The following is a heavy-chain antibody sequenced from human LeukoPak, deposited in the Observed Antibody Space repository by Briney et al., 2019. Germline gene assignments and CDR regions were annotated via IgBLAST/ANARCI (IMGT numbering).Heavy chain of an antibody. CDR3: ARDRRGVIVMGIDY. CDR1: GYTFTSYG. D-gene: IGHD3-16*02. Sequence: ASVKVSCKASGYTFTSYGISWVRQAPGQGLEWMGWISAYNGNTNYAQKLQGRVTMTTDTSTSTAYMELRSLRSDDTAVYYCARDRRGVIVMGIDYWGQGTLVTVSS. J-gene: IGHJ4*02. V-gene: IGHV1-18*01. CDR2: ISAYNGNT.